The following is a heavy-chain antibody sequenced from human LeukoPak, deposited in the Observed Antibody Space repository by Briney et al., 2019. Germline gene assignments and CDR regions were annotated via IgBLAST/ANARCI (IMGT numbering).Heavy chain of an antibody. Sequence: SVKVSCKASGGTFSGYAISWVRQAPGQRLEWMGRIIPILGIANYAQKFQGRVTMTRDTSTSTVYMELSSLRSEDTAVYYCARGPLRRRALYYFDYWGQGTLVTVSS. CDR1: GGTFSGYA. J-gene: IGHJ4*02. V-gene: IGHV1-69*04. CDR3: ARGPLRRRALYYFDY. CDR2: IIPILGIA.